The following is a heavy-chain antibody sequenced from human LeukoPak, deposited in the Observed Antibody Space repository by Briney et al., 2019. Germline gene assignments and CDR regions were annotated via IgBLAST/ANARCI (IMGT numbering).Heavy chain of an antibody. V-gene: IGHV3-74*01. CDR3: ARVAAGTGSFDY. D-gene: IGHD3-10*01. CDR2: INTDGSTT. CDR1: GFTLSSNW. Sequence: GSLRLSCAASGFTLSSNWMHWVRQAPGKGLVWVSRINTDGSTTTYADSVKGRFTISRDDAKNTLYLQMDSLRAEDTAAYYCARVAAGTGSFDYWGQGTLVTVSS. J-gene: IGHJ4*02.